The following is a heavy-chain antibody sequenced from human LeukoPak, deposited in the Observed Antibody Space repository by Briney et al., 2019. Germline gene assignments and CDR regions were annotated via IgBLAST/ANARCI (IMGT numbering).Heavy chain of an antibody. J-gene: IGHJ6*02. CDR3: AREMNSGYSYGYYYYYGMDV. CDR1: GFTFSSYG. D-gene: IGHD5-18*01. CDR2: IWYDGSNK. V-gene: IGHV3-33*01. Sequence: GGSQRLSCAASGFTFSSYGMHWVRQAPGKGLEWVAVIWYDGSNKYYADSVKGRFTISRDNSKNTLYLQMNSLRAEDTAVYYCAREMNSGYSYGYYYYYGMDVWGQGTTVTVSS.